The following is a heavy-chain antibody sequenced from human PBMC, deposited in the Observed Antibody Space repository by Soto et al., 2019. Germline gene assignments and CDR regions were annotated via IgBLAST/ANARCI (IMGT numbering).Heavy chain of an antibody. Sequence: GASVKVSCKASGYIFTYRYLYWVRQAPGQALEWMGWIIPYNGNTNYAQKFQDRVTITADESTSTAYMELSSLRSEDTAVYYCARYRLWSSGYYPKDAFDIWGQGTMVTVSS. D-gene: IGHD3-22*01. V-gene: IGHV1-45*02. J-gene: IGHJ3*02. CDR1: GYIFTYRY. CDR3: ARYRLWSSGYYPKDAFDI. CDR2: IIPYNGNT.